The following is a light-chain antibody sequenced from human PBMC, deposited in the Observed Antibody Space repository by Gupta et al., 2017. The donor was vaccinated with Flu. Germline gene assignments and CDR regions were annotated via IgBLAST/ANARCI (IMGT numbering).Light chain of an antibody. J-gene: IGLJ2*01. CDR2: KVS. CDR3: TPYTNTNTLVV. CDR1: SGDLGGYNN. V-gene: IGLV2-14*01. Sequence: QSALTHPAPVSGSPGQSITISRTGCSGDLGGYNNVSWYQQHPGKAPKLIIFKVSNRPSGVSNRFSGSKSGNTASLTISGLQAEDEADYYCTPYTNTNTLVVFGGGTKLTVL.